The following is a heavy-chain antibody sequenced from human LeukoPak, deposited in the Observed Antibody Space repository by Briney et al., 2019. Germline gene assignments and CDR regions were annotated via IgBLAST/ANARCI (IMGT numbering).Heavy chain of an antibody. CDR1: GFTFSSFG. Sequence: GGSLRLSCVASGFTFSSFGMHWVRQAPGKGLDWVAFVKYDGISEFYTDSVKGRFTISRDNAKNTLYLQMNSLRVEDTALYYCGRGKSPAAVDDWGQGTLVTVPS. V-gene: IGHV3-33*01. J-gene: IGHJ4*02. CDR3: GRGKSPAAVDD. CDR2: VKYDGISE. D-gene: IGHD2-2*01.